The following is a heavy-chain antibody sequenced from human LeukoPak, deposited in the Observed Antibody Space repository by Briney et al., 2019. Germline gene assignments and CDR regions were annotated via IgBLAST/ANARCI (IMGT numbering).Heavy chain of an antibody. V-gene: IGHV4-39*07. CDR2: ISYSGPT. D-gene: IGHD1-20*01. J-gene: IGHJ5*02. Sequence: SETLSLTCTVSGGSISSTSYYWGWIRQPPGKGLEWIGSISYSGPTYYNPSLKSRVTISVDTSKNQFSLKLNSVTAADTAVYYCARGPGITGTWGQGTLVTVSS. CDR3: ARGPGITGT. CDR1: GGSISSTSYY.